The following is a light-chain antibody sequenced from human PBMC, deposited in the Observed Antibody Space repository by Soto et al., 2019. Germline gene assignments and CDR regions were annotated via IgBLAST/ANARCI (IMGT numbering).Light chain of an antibody. Sequence: EIILTQSPATLYVSPGERATLSCRASQSLTSNLAWYQQRPGQAPRLLIYDTSTRVTDIPARFSGSGSGTEFTLTIASLPSQDFAVYYCQHYNHWSRMLSSGRGTRV. V-gene: IGKV3-15*01. J-gene: IGKJ4*01. CDR3: QHYNHWSRMLS. CDR2: DTS. CDR1: QSLTSN.